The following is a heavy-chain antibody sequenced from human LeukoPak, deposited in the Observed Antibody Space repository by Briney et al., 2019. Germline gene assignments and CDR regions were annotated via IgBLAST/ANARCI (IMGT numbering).Heavy chain of an antibody. CDR1: GFTFSNYD. CDR2: ISDSGDQT. J-gene: IGHJ4*02. Sequence: GSQRLSCAASGFTFSNYDMSWVRQAPGKGLEWVSGISDSGDQTYYADSVRARFTISRDNSKNTLYLQVNSLRAEDTALYYCAKEITLTTAYFDYWGQGTLVTVSS. D-gene: IGHD4-17*01. V-gene: IGHV3-23*01. CDR3: AKEITLTTAYFDY.